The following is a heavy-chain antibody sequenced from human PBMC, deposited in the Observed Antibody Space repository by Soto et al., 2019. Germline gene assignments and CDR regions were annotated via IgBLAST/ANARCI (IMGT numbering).Heavy chain of an antibody. V-gene: IGHV4-34*01. D-gene: IGHD4-17*01. CDR2: INDSGST. Sequence: QVQLQQWGAGLLEPSETLSLTCAVYGGTFSGDSWTWIRQPPGKGLEWIGEINDSGSTNYNPSLKSRVTISVDTSKKQFYLKLTSVTAADTAEYFCARGPVYGDHYFDYWGQGTLVTVSS. J-gene: IGHJ4*02. CDR3: ARGPVYGDHYFDY. CDR1: GGTFSGDS.